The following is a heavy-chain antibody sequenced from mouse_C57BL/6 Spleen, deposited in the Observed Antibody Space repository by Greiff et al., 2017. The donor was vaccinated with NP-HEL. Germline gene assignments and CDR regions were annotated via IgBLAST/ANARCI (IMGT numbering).Heavy chain of an antibody. Sequence: VQLQQPGAELVKPGASVKLSCKASGYTFTSYWMQWVKQRPGQGLEWIGEIDPSDSYTNYNQKFKGKATLTVDTSSSTAYMQLSSLTSEDSAVYYCARKGLYYGSSYWYFDVGGTGTTVTVSS. D-gene: IGHD1-1*01. CDR1: GYTFTSYW. J-gene: IGHJ1*03. V-gene: IGHV1-50*01. CDR2: IDPSDSYT. CDR3: ARKGLYYGSSYWYFDV.